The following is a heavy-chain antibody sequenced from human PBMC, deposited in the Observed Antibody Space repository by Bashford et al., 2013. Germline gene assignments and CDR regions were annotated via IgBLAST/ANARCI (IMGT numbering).Heavy chain of an antibody. CDR2: ISADNGNT. Sequence: ASVKVSCKASGYRFSSYGITWVRQAPGQGLEWMGWISADNGNTNYAQKLQGRVTMTTDTSTSTVSMELRSLRSDDTAVYYCARSSRIEVAGTFDYWGQGTLVTVSS. J-gene: IGHJ4*02. D-gene: IGHD6-19*01. CDR1: GYRFSSYG. CDR3: ARSSRIEVAGTFDY. V-gene: IGHV1-18*01.